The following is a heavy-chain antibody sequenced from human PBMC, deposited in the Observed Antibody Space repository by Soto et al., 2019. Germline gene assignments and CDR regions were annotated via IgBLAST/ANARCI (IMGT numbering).Heavy chain of an antibody. CDR2: IYTSGST. CDR3: AGRHLHYYYYGMDA. Sequence: SETLSLTCTVSGGSISSYYWSWIRQPAGKGLEWIGRIYTSGSTNYNPSLKSRVTMSVDTSKNQFSLKLSSVTAADTAVYYCAGRHLHYYYYGMDAWGQGTTVTVSS. CDR1: GGSISSYY. V-gene: IGHV4-4*07. J-gene: IGHJ6*02.